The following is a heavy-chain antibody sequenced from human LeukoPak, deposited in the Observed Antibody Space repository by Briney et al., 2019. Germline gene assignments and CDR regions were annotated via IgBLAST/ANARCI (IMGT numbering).Heavy chain of an antibody. J-gene: IGHJ3*01. V-gene: IGHV5-51*01. D-gene: IGHD2-2*01. CDR2: IYPGDSDT. Sequence: GESLKISCKASGYTFTSYWIGWVRQMPGKGLEWMGIIYPGDSDTIYGPSFQGQVTISADKSISTAYLQWSSLKASDTAMYYCARRFCSSSGCFGGDAFDVWGQGTMVTVSS. CDR3: ARRFCSSSGCFGGDAFDV. CDR1: GYTFTSYW.